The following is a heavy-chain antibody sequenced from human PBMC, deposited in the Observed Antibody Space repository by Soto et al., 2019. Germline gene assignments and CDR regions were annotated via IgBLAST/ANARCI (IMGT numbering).Heavy chain of an antibody. CDR3: ARDLYFGLELQDYYYYYGMDV. D-gene: IGHD1-7*01. Sequence: ASVKVSCKSSGYTFTSYYMNWLRQAPGQGLEWMGWINAGNGNTKYSQRFQGRVTITRDTSASTAYMELRSLRSDDTAVYYCARDLYFGLELQDYYYYYGMDVWGQGTTVTVS. V-gene: IGHV1-3*01. J-gene: IGHJ6*02. CDR1: GYTFTSYY. CDR2: INAGNGNT.